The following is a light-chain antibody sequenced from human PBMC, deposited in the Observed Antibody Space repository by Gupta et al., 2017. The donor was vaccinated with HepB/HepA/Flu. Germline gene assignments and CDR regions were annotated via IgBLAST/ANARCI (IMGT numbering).Light chain of an antibody. V-gene: IGLV3-21*03. CDR2: DDS. CDR1: NIGSKS. J-gene: IGLJ2*01. CDR3: QVWDSSSDLVV. Sequence: SYVLTQPPSVSVAPGKTARITCGGHNIGSKSVHWYQQKPGQAPVLVVYDDSDRPSGIPERFSGSNSGNTATLTSSRVEAGDEADYYCQVWDSSSDLVVFGGGTKLTVL.